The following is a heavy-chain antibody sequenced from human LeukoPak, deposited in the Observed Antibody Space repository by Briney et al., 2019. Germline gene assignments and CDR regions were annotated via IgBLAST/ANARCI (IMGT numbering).Heavy chain of an antibody. CDR3: AKGPLESNWNWFDP. J-gene: IGHJ5*02. V-gene: IGHV3-23*01. D-gene: IGHD1-1*01. CDR1: GISFSSYA. Sequence: GGSLRLSCAASGISFSSYAMTWVRQAPGKGLEWVPVISGSGDSTYYGGSVKGRFTISRDNSKNTLYLQMNSLRAEDTAVYYCAKGPLESNWNWFDPWGQGTLVTVPS. CDR2: ISGSGDST.